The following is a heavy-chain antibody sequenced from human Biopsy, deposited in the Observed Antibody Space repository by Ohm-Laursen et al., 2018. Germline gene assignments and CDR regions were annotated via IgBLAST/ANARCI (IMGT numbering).Heavy chain of an antibody. CDR2: IYWNEKK. Sequence: TQTLTLTCPFSGFSLTTPCVGVGWILQPPGKALEWLALIYWNEKKRFRPSLRDRLTIIKDTSKNQVVLTVTNVDPVDKATYYCARVLYYDSSGYFLDHWGQGTLVTVSS. V-gene: IGHV2-5*01. J-gene: IGHJ4*02. CDR3: ARVLYYDSSGYFLDH. D-gene: IGHD3-22*01. CDR1: GFSLTTPCVG.